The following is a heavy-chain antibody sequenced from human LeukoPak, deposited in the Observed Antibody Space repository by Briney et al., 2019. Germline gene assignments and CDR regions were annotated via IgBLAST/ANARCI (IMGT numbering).Heavy chain of an antibody. CDR2: ISSSSSYI. D-gene: IGHD5-18*01. V-gene: IGHV3-21*01. CDR1: GFTFSSFS. Sequence: GGSLRLSCAASGFTFSSFSMNGSRQAPGKGWEWVSSISSSSSYIYYADSVKGRFTISRDNAKNSLYLQMNSLRAEDTAVYYCARADWDTAMIDYWGQGTLVTVSS. J-gene: IGHJ4*02. CDR3: ARADWDTAMIDY.